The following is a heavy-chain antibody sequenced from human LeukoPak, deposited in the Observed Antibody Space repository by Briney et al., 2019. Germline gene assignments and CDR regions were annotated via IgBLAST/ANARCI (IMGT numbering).Heavy chain of an antibody. CDR1: GFSLSTIGMC. CDR2: IDWDDDK. J-gene: IGHJ3*02. CDR3: ARGAVVTVGSAFDI. V-gene: IGHV2-70*11. D-gene: IGHD2-21*02. Sequence: SGPALVKPTQTLTLTCTFSGFSLSTIGMCVSWIRQPPGKALEWLARIDWDDDKHYSTSLKTRLTISQDTSKNQVVLTMTNMDPVDTATYYCARGAVVTVGSAFDIWGQGTMDTVSS.